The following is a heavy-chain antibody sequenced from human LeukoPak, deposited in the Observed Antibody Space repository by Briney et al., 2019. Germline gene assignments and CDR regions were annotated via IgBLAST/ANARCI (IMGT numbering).Heavy chain of an antibody. CDR1: GFTFSDYY. V-gene: IGHV3-11*01. CDR2: ISSSGSPI. J-gene: IGHJ4*02. CDR3: AREVHLERPPYYFDY. Sequence: PGGSLRLSCAASGFTFSDYYMSWLRQAQGKGLEWVSYISSSGSPIYYADSVKGRFTISRDHAKNSPYLQMNSLRAEDTAVYYCAREVHLERPPYYFDYWGQGTLVTVPS. D-gene: IGHD1-1*01.